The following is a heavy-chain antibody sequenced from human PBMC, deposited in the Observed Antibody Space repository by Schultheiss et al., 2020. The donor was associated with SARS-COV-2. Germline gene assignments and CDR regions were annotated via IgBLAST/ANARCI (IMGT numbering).Heavy chain of an antibody. CDR3: ARWGRITIFGVVISNNWFDP. CDR1: GGSISSYY. J-gene: IGHJ5*02. D-gene: IGHD3-3*01. CDR2: INHSGST. Sequence: SQTLSLTCTVSGGSISSYYWGWIRQPPGKGLEWIGEINHSGSTNYNPSLKSRVTISVDTSKNQFSLKLSSVTAADTAVYYCARWGRITIFGVVISNNWFDPWGQGTLVTVSS. V-gene: IGHV4-34*01.